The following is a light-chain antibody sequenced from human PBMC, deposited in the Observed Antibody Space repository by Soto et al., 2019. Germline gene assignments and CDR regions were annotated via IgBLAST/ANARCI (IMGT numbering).Light chain of an antibody. V-gene: IGKV4-1*01. CDR3: QQNYSTPWT. Sequence: DIVMTQSPDSLAVSLGERATINCKSSQSVLYSSNNKNYLAWYQQKPGQPPKLLIYWASTRESGVPERFSGSGSGTDFTLTISSLQAEDVAVYYCQQNYSTPWTFGQGTKEEIK. J-gene: IGKJ1*01. CDR1: QSVLYSSNNKNY. CDR2: WAS.